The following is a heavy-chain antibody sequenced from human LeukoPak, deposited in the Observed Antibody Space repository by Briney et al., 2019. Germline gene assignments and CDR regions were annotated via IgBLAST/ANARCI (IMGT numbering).Heavy chain of an antibody. CDR1: GGTFSSYA. J-gene: IGHJ5*02. CDR2: IIPIFGTA. CDR3: ARDIVVVPAAIHWFDP. V-gene: IGHV1-69*05. Sequence: ASVKVSCKASGGTFSSYAISWVRQAPGQGLEWRGGIIPIFGTANYAQKFQGRVTITTDESTSTAYMKLSSLRSEDTAVYYCARDIVVVPAAIHWFDPWGQGTLVTVSS. D-gene: IGHD2-2*01.